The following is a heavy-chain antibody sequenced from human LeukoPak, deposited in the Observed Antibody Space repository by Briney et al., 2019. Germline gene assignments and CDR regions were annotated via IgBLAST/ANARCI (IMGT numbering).Heavy chain of an antibody. D-gene: IGHD6-19*01. V-gene: IGHV3-21*01. CDR3: ARGGVYSSGWYVDY. Sequence: GGPLRLSCAASGFSFSSYSMNWVRQAPGKGLEWVSSISSSSSYIYYADSVKGRFTISRDNAKNSLYLQMNSLRAEDTAVYYCARGGVYSSGWYVDYWGQGTLVTVSS. CDR1: GFSFSSYS. CDR2: ISSSSSYI. J-gene: IGHJ4*02.